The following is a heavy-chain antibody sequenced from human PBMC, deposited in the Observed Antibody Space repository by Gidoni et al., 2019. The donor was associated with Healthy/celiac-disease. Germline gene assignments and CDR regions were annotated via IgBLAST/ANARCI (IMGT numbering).Heavy chain of an antibody. V-gene: IGHV3-53*02. CDR1: GFPVSSNY. Sequence: EVQLVETGGGLIQPGGSLRLSCAASGFPVSSNYMSWVRQAPGKGLEWVSVIYSGGSTYYADSVKGRFTISRDNSKNTLYLQMNSLRAEDTAVYYCASVTSTDWYFDLWGRGTLVTVSS. D-gene: IGHD4-4*01. CDR2: IYSGGST. J-gene: IGHJ2*01. CDR3: ASVTSTDWYFDL.